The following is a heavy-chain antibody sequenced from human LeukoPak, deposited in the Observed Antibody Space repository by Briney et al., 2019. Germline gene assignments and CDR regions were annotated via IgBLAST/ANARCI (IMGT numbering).Heavy chain of an antibody. V-gene: IGHV1-58*01. CDR2: IVVGSGNT. D-gene: IGHD3-3*01. CDR3: ARGDFRASYFDY. J-gene: IGHJ4*02. CDR1: GFTFTSSA. Sequence: SVKVSCKASGFTFTSSAVQWVRQARGQRLEWIGWIVVGSGNTNYAQKFQERVTITRDMSTSTAYMELSSLRSEDTAVYYCARGDFRASYFDYWGQGTLVTVSS.